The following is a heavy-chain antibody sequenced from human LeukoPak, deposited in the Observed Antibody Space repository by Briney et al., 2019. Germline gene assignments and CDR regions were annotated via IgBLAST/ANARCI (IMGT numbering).Heavy chain of an antibody. CDR3: ARQVRYYYDSEHIRDY. J-gene: IGHJ4*02. Sequence: AGGSLRLSCAASGFTVSSNYMSWVRQAPGKGLEWVSVIYSGGSTYYADSVKGRFTISRDNSKNTLYLQMNSLRAEDTAVYYCARQVRYYYDSEHIRDYWGQGTLVTVSS. CDR1: GFTVSSNY. V-gene: IGHV3-66*04. CDR2: IYSGGST. D-gene: IGHD3-10*01.